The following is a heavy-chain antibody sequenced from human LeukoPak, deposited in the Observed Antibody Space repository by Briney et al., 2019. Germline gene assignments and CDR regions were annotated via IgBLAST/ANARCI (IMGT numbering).Heavy chain of an antibody. Sequence: PGGSLRLSCAASGFSVSDYYMNWVRQAPGKGLEGVSFIYSDGRTYCADSVKGRFTISRDNSRNTLYLQMNSLRVEDTAVYYCARDDIPVIWGQGTLVTVSS. CDR2: IYSDGRT. CDR1: GFSVSDYY. V-gene: IGHV3-53*01. D-gene: IGHD2-15*01. CDR3: ARDDIPVI. J-gene: IGHJ4*02.